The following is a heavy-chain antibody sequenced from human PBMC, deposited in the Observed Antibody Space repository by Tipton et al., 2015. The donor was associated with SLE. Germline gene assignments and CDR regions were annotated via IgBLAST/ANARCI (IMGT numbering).Heavy chain of an antibody. Sequence: SLRLSCEGSGFTFDDYVMSWVRQVPGKGLEWVFGMNWNGGSIGYADAVEGRFTISRDNTRNSLYLHMNSLRAEDTALYYCTRDRGHYYSSSSVFSYYMEVWGKGTTVTVSS. V-gene: IGHV3-20*04. CDR3: TRDRGHYYSSSSVFSYYMEV. J-gene: IGHJ6*03. D-gene: IGHD6-6*01. CDR1: GFTFDDYV. CDR2: MNWNGGSI.